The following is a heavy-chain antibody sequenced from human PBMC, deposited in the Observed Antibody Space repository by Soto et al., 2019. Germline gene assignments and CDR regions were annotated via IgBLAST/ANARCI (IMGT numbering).Heavy chain of an antibody. CDR3: TRGTKGGSPPL. CDR1: GFVFSNYS. V-gene: IGHV3-48*02. CDR2: ISSSSTNT. Sequence: GGSLRLSCAGSGFVFSNYSRNWVRQAPGRGLEWVSYISSSSTNTYYAASVRGRFTISRDNAKNSLYLRMNSLKDEDTAVYYCTRGTKGGSPPLWGRGTLVTVSS. J-gene: IGHJ4*02. D-gene: IGHD1-7*01.